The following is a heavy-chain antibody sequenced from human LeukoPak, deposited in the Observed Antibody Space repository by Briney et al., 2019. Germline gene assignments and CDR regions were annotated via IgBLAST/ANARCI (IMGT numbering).Heavy chain of an antibody. CDR2: INAGNGNT. CDR1: GYTFTSYA. J-gene: IGHJ5*02. CDR3: ATAPTYDYVWGSFNWFDP. V-gene: IGHV1-3*01. Sequence: ASVKVSCKASGYTFTSYAMHWVRQAPGQRLEWMGWINAGNGNTKYSQKFQGRVTITADESTSTAYMELSSLRSEDTAVYYCATAPTYDYVWGSFNWFDPWGQGTLVTVSS. D-gene: IGHD3-16*01.